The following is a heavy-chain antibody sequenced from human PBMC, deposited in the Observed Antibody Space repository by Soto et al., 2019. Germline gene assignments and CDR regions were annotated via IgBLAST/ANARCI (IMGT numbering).Heavy chain of an antibody. CDR1: GFTFSSYD. D-gene: IGHD3-10*01. V-gene: IGHV3-23*01. J-gene: IGHJ4*02. CDR3: AKGAGSDSGRY. Sequence: DVELLESGGDLVQPGGSLRLSCAASGFTFSSYDMNWVRQAQGKGLEWVSAITGSGRSTYYADSVKGRFTISRDNSKNTLYVQMNSLTADDTAIYYCAKGAGSDSGRYWGQGTLVTVSS. CDR2: ITGSGRST.